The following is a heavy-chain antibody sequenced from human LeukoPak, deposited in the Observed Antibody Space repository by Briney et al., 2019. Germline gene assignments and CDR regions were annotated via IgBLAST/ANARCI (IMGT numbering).Heavy chain of an antibody. CDR1: GGSISSYY. D-gene: IGHD3-16*02. J-gene: IGHJ3*02. Sequence: SETLSLTCTVSGGSISSYYRSWIRQPPGKGLEWIGYIYYSGSTNYNPSLKSRVTISVDTSKNQFSLKLSSVTAADTAVYYCARDLNGVRAFDIWGQGTMVTVSS. CDR2: IYYSGST. CDR3: ARDLNGVRAFDI. V-gene: IGHV4-59*01.